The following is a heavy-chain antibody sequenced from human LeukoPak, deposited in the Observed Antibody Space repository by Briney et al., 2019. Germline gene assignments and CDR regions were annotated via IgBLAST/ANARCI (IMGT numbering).Heavy chain of an antibody. CDR1: GFTFSSYA. D-gene: IGHD6-13*01. CDR2: IKSKTDGGTT. CDR3: TTPRGYSSSWFDY. V-gene: IGHV3-15*01. J-gene: IGHJ4*02. Sequence: NPGGSLRLSCAASGFTFSSYAMSWVRQAPGKGLEWVGRIKSKTDGGTTDYAAPVKGRFTISRDDSKNTLYLQMNSLKTEDTAVYYCTTPRGYSSSWFDYWGQGTLVTVSS.